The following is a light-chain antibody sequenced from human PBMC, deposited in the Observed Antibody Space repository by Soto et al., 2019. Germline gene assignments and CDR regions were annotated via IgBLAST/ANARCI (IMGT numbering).Light chain of an antibody. CDR3: QQYNDWPLT. CDR2: GAS. V-gene: IGKV3-15*01. Sequence: EIVMTQSPATLSVSPGERATLSCRASQSINNNLAWYQQKRGQGPRLLIYGASSRATGTPARFSGSGSGTGCTLTISSLQSEDFAIYYCQQYNDWPLTFGGGTKVEIK. J-gene: IGKJ4*01. CDR1: QSINNN.